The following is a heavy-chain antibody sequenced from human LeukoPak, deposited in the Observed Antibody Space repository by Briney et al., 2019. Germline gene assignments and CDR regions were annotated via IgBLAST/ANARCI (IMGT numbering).Heavy chain of an antibody. CDR2: IFYSGST. Sequence: PSETLSLTCTVSGGSISTSNYYWGWIRQPPGKGLEWIGNIFYSGSTYYSPSLKSRVTISLDTSRNQFSLKLSSVTAADTAVYYCARDPLYGSGTQIDYWGQGTLVTVSS. V-gene: IGHV4-39*07. D-gene: IGHD3-10*01. CDR1: GGSISTSNYY. J-gene: IGHJ4*02. CDR3: ARDPLYGSGTQIDY.